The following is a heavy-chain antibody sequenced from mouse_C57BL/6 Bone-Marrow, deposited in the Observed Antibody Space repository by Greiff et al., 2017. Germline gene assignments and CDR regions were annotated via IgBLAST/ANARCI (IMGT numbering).Heavy chain of an antibody. CDR3: ARGDYYGSSLWYFDV. CDR1: GYTFTSYW. J-gene: IGHJ1*03. CDR2: IHPNSGST. D-gene: IGHD1-1*01. Sequence: QVHVKQPGAELVKPGASVKLSCKASGYTFTSYWMHWVKQRPGQGLEWIGMIHPNSGSTNYNEKFKSKATLTVDKSSSTAYMQLSSLTSKDSAVDYCARGDYYGSSLWYFDVWGTGTTVTVSA. V-gene: IGHV1-64*01.